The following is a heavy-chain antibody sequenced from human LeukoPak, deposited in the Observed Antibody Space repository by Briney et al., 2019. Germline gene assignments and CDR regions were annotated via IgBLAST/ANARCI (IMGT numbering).Heavy chain of an antibody. D-gene: IGHD6-19*01. CDR1: GFTFSSYE. Sequence: GGSLRLSCAASGFTFSSYEMNWVRQAPGKGLEWVSYISSSGSTIYYADSVKGRFTISRDNAKNSLYLQMNSLRTEDTAVYYCAREGIAVAGTRVGPSYFDYWGQGTLVTVSS. V-gene: IGHV3-48*03. J-gene: IGHJ4*02. CDR3: AREGIAVAGTRVGPSYFDY. CDR2: ISSSGSTI.